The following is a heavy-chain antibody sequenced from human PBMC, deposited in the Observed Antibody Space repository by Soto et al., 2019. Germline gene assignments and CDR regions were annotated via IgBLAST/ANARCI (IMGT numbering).Heavy chain of an antibody. Sequence: GASVKVSCKASVGTFSSYAISWVRQAPGQGLEWMGGIIPIFGTANYAQKFQGRVTITADESTSTAYMELSSLRSEDTAVYYCARGDFGVVISWFDPWGQGTLVTVSS. V-gene: IGHV1-69*13. CDR2: IIPIFGTA. J-gene: IGHJ5*02. D-gene: IGHD3-3*01. CDR3: ARGDFGVVISWFDP. CDR1: VGTFSSYA.